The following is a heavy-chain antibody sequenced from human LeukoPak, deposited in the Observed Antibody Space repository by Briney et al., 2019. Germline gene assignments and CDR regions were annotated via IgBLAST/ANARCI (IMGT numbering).Heavy chain of an antibody. Sequence: GGSLRLSCAASGFTFSSYGMHWVRQAPGKGLEWVAFVRYDGSNKYYADSVKGRFTISRDNFKNTLYLQMNSLRAEDTAVYYCAKDMVRALPLSGAFDIWGQGTMVTVSS. D-gene: IGHD3-10*01. CDR1: GFTFSSYG. CDR2: VRYDGSNK. V-gene: IGHV3-30*02. CDR3: AKDMVRALPLSGAFDI. J-gene: IGHJ3*02.